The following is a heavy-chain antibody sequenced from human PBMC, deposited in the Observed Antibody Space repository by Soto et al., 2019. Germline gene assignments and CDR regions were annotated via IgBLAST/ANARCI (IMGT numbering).Heavy chain of an antibody. D-gene: IGHD1-26*01. V-gene: IGHV5-10-1*01. CDR2: IDPSDSYT. Sequence: AESLNTSCKVSGYSFTSYWISCVLQMPGKGPEWMGRIDPSDSYTNYSPSFQGHVTISADKSISTAYLQWSSLKASDTAMYYCARRYSGSYSAFDIWGQGTMVTVSS. CDR3: ARRYSGSYSAFDI. J-gene: IGHJ3*02. CDR1: GYSFTSYW.